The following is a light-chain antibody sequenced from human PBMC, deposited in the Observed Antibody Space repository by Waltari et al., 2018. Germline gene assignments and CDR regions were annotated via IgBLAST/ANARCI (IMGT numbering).Light chain of an antibody. CDR3: QQYYSTLFT. V-gene: IGKV4-1*01. Sequence: DIVMTQSPDSLAVSLGERATINCKSSQSVLYSSSNKNYLAWYQQKPGQPPKLLIYWAYTRESGVPDRFSGSGSGTDFTLTISSLQAEDVAVYYCQQYYSTLFTFGPGTKVDIK. CDR2: WAY. CDR1: QSVLYSSSNKNY. J-gene: IGKJ3*01.